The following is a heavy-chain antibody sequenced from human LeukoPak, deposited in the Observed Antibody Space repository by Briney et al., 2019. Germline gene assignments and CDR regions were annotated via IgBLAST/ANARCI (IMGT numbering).Heavy chain of an antibody. J-gene: IGHJ4*02. Sequence: GGSLRLSCVASGFTFSSYGMHWVRQAPGKGLEWVAVISNDGINKYYADSVKGRFTMSRDNSKNTLYLQMDSLRVEDTAMFYCAREFSYGPKIFDYWGQGTLVTVSS. CDR1: GFTFSSYG. D-gene: IGHD5-18*01. V-gene: IGHV3-30*03. CDR3: AREFSYGPKIFDY. CDR2: ISNDGINK.